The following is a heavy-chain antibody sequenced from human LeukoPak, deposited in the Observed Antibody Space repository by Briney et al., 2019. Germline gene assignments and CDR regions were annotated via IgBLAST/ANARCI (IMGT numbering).Heavy chain of an antibody. D-gene: IGHD3-10*01. CDR2: INGNGGST. CDR3: ARDKSRTYGSADAFDI. J-gene: IGHJ3*02. Sequence: GGSLRVSCAASGFTFDDYGMSWVRQAPGKGLEWVSGINGNGGSTGYADSVKGRFTISRDNAKNSLYLQMNSLRAEDTALYYCARDKSRTYGSADAFDIWGQGTMVTVSS. CDR1: GFTFDDYG. V-gene: IGHV3-20*04.